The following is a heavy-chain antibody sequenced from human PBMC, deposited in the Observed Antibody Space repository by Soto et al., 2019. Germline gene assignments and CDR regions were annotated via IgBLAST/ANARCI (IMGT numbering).Heavy chain of an antibody. V-gene: IGHV3-33*01. J-gene: IGHJ4*02. CDR1: GFTFSNYV. CDR2: IWYDGSNK. D-gene: IGHD4-4*01. CDR3: ARETPTTVKDYYFDY. Sequence: GGSLRLSCAASGFTFSNYVMHWVRQAPGKGLEWVAVIWYDGSNKYYADSVKGRFTISRDNSKNTLYLQMNSLRAEDTAVYYCARETPTTVKDYYFDYWGQGTLVTVSS.